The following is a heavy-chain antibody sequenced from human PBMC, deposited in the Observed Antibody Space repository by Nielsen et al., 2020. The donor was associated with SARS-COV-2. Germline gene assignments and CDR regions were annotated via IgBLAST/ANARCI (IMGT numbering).Heavy chain of an antibody. CDR2: IYYSGST. V-gene: IGHV4-59*12. CDR3: ARRDTAMQRYYYYYGMDV. D-gene: IGHD5-18*01. J-gene: IGHJ6*02. Sequence: PGKGLEWIGYIYYSGSTNYNPSLKSRVTISVDTSKNQFSLKLSSVTAADTAVYYCARRDTAMQRYYYYYGMDVWGQGTTVTVSS.